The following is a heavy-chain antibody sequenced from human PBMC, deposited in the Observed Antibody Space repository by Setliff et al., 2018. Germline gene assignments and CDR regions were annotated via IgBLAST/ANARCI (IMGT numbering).Heavy chain of an antibody. J-gene: IGHJ4*02. CDR1: GFSISSGYY. V-gene: IGHV4-38-2*01. CDR3: GRHLGPWDPVDF. D-gene: IGHD1-26*01. CDR2: IHHSGKA. Sequence: SETLSLTCAVSGFSISSGYYWGWIRQPPGKGLEWIVNIHHSGKAYYNPSLKSRVTMSVDTSKNHVSLKLSSVTAADTAIYYCGRHLGPWDPVDFWGQGTLVTVSS.